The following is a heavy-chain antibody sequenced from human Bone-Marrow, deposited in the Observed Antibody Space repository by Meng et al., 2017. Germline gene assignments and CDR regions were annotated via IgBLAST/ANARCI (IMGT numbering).Heavy chain of an antibody. CDR1: GGTFSSYA. Sequence: SVKVSCKASGGTFSSYAISWVRQAPGQGLEWMGGIIPIFGTANYAQKFQGRVTITADKSTSTAYMELSSLRSEDTALYYCAKDIGAIRYYGMDVWGQGTTVTVSS. D-gene: IGHD5-12*01. CDR3: AKDIGAIRYYGMDV. V-gene: IGHV1-69*06. J-gene: IGHJ6*02. CDR2: IIPIFGTA.